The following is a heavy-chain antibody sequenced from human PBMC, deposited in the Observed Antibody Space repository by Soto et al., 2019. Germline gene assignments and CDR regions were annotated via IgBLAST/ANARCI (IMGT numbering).Heavy chain of an antibody. J-gene: IGHJ6*02. CDR1: NGSFSGYY. Sequence: SETLSLTCGVYNGSFSGYYGTWIRQPPGKGLEWIGEINPAGTITYNPSLRSRVTISVDTSKSQFSLKLTSVTAADTAVYYCATPRKNYYYYGMDVWGQGTTVTVSS. CDR3: ATPRKNYYYYGMDV. CDR2: INPAGTI. V-gene: IGHV4-34*01.